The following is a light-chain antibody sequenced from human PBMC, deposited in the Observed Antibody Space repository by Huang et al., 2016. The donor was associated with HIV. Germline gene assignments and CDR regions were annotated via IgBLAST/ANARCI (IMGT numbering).Light chain of an antibody. CDR1: QGIRNF. CDR3: QQYHSSWT. V-gene: IGKV1-NL1*01. J-gene: IGKJ1*01. Sequence: DIQMTQSPLSLSASVGDRVTITCRASQGIRNFLAWYQQKPGKAPKRLVYAGSRLESGVPTWFGSRGSGTKFTHTISSLQPEDFATYYCQQYHSSWTFGRGTKVEIK. CDR2: AGS.